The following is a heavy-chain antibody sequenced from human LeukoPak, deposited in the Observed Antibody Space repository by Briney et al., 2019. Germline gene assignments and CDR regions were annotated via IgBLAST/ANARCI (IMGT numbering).Heavy chain of an antibody. CDR3: VTTTRSAPFDN. J-gene: IGHJ4*02. Sequence: GGPLRLSCVASGFTFSAYWMSWVRQAPGKGLEWLANIKQDGSEKQYVDSVKGRFAISRDNAKTSVYLQMNGLRAEDTAVYYCVTTTRSAPFDNWGQGTLVTVSS. D-gene: IGHD1-1*01. CDR1: GFTFSAYW. CDR2: IKQDGSEK. V-gene: IGHV3-7*01.